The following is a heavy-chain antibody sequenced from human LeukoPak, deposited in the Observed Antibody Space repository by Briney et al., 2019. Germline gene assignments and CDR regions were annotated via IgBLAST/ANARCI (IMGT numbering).Heavy chain of an antibody. CDR1: GFTFSSYA. CDR3: AKVVGIAVAGTVDY. V-gene: IGHV3-23*01. J-gene: IGHJ4*02. Sequence: GGSLRLSCAASGFTFSSYAMSWVRQAPGKGLEWVSAISGSGGSTYYADSVEGRFTISRDNSKNTLYLQMNSLRAEDTAVYYCAKVVGIAVAGTVDYWGQGTLVTVSS. D-gene: IGHD6-19*01. CDR2: ISGSGGST.